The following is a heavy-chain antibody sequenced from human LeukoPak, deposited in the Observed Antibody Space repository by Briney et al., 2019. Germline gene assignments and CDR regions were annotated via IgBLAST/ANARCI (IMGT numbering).Heavy chain of an antibody. D-gene: IGHD1-26*01. Sequence: ASVKVSCKASGNTFTGYYMHWVRQAPGQGLEWMGWINPNSGGTNYAQKFQGRVTMTRDTSISTAYMELSRLRSDDTAVYYCARDRMIVGATGGHGMDVWGQGTTVTVSS. V-gene: IGHV1-2*02. CDR1: GNTFTGYY. CDR3: ARDRMIVGATGGHGMDV. CDR2: INPNSGGT. J-gene: IGHJ6*02.